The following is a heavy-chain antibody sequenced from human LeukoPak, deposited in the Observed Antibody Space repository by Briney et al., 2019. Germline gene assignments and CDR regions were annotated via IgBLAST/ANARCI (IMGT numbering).Heavy chain of an antibody. D-gene: IGHD2-2*01. Sequence: SETLSLTCSVSGGSISGYYWTWIRQPAGKGLEWIGRVYTSGSTHYNPSLKTRLTMSVDTSKNQFSLKLSSVTAADTAVYYCARWGQLNWFDPWGQGTLVTVSS. CDR1: GGSISGYY. V-gene: IGHV4-4*07. CDR2: VYTSGST. J-gene: IGHJ5*02. CDR3: ARWGQLNWFDP.